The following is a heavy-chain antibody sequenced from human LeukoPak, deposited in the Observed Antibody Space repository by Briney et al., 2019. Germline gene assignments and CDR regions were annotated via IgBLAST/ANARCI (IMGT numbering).Heavy chain of an antibody. CDR3: AKPLVSDYYDSSGYWGY. J-gene: IGHJ4*02. D-gene: IGHD3-22*01. Sequence: PGGSLRLSRAASGFTFSSYAMSWVRQAPGKGLEWVSAISGSGDSTYYSDSVKGRFTTSRDNSKNTLYVQMNSLRAEDTAVYYCAKPLVSDYYDSSGYWGYWGQGTLVTVSS. V-gene: IGHV3-23*01. CDR2: ISGSGDST. CDR1: GFTFSSYA.